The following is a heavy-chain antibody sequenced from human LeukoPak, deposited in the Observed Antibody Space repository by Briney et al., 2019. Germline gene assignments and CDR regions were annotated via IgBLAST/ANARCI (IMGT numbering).Heavy chain of an antibody. CDR2: IKWDGGST. D-gene: IGHD5-24*01. V-gene: IGHV3-20*04. Sequence: GGSLRLSCAASGFTFDDHGMSWVRQAPGTGLEWVSGIKWDGGSTGYQDTVKGRFTISRDNAKNSLYLQMNSLRAEDTAVYYCATDLDGYNYFFDSWGQGTLATVSS. J-gene: IGHJ4*02. CDR3: ATDLDGYNYFFDS. CDR1: GFTFDDHG.